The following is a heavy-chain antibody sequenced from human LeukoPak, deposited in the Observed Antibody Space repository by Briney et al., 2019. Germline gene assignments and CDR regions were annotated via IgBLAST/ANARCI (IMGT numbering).Heavy chain of an antibody. Sequence: GGSLRLSCAASGFTFDDYAMHWVRQAPGKGLEWVSGISWNSGSIGYADSVKGRFTISRDNSKNTLYLQMNSLRAEDTAVYYCAKERIATTPGYYMDVWGKGTTVTVSS. D-gene: IGHD6-13*01. J-gene: IGHJ6*03. CDR3: AKERIATTPGYYMDV. CDR1: GFTFDDYA. CDR2: ISWNSGSI. V-gene: IGHV3-9*01.